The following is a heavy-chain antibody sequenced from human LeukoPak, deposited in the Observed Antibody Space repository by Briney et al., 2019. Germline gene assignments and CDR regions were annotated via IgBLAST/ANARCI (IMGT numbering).Heavy chain of an antibody. CDR2: ISGSSSYI. J-gene: IGHJ4*02. CDR3: ARVGSSHDFDY. CDR1: GFTFSSYS. Sequence: GKSLRLSCAASGFTFSSYSMNWVRQAPGKGLEWVSSISGSSSYIYYADSVKGRFTISRDNAKNSLYLQMNSLRAEDTAVYYCARVGSSHDFDYWGQGTLVTVSS. D-gene: IGHD6-6*01. V-gene: IGHV3-21*01.